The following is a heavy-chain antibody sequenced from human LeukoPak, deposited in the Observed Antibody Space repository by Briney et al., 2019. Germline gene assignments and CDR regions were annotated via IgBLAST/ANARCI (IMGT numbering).Heavy chain of an antibody. J-gene: IGHJ1*01. Sequence: PGRSLILSCAASGFTFNTYGMHWVRHAPGKGLEGVALIWFDGTKKYYADSVMGRFTISRDNSKNMLYLQMNSLRAEDTAVYFCARDLNTVVGPAEHWGQGTLVTVSS. V-gene: IGHV3-33*01. CDR1: GFTFNTYG. CDR2: IWFDGTKK. CDR3: ARDLNTVVGPAEH. D-gene: IGHD2-2*01.